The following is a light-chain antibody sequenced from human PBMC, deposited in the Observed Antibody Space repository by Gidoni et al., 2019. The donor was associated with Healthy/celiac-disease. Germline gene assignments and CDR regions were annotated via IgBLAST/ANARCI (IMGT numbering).Light chain of an antibody. CDR3: QSADSSGTYVV. Sequence: SYELTQPPSVSVSPGQTATITCSGDALPKQYAYWYQQTPGQAPVLVIYKDSERPSGIPGRFSGSSSGTTVTLTIGGVQAEDEADYYCQSADSSGTYVVFGGGTKLTVL. J-gene: IGLJ2*01. V-gene: IGLV3-25*02. CDR1: ALPKQY. CDR2: KDS.